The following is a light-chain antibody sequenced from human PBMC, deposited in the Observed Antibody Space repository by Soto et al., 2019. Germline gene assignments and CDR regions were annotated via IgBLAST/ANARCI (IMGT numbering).Light chain of an antibody. CDR3: QQRSSWPLT. V-gene: IGKV3-11*01. J-gene: IGKJ4*01. Sequence: EIVLTQSPGTLSLSPGERATLSSRASQSVNYYLAWYQQKPGQAPRLLIYDASNRATDIPARFSGSGSGTDFTLTISSLEPEDFAVYYCQQRSSWPLTFGGGTKVDIK. CDR1: QSVNYY. CDR2: DAS.